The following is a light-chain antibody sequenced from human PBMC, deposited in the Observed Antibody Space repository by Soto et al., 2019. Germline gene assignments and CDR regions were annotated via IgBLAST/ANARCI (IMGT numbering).Light chain of an antibody. CDR1: QNIYIX. Sequence: LMTQSPASLSGSPGERATLSCSASQNIYIXIAWSQQRPGQAPRLLMDRSSTMATGGPAGLSGSGSVTDFTLTISRLEPEDFAVYYFQQYGNAPITFGQGTRLEI. CDR2: RSS. V-gene: IGKV3-15*01. J-gene: IGKJ5*01. CDR3: QQYGNAPIT.